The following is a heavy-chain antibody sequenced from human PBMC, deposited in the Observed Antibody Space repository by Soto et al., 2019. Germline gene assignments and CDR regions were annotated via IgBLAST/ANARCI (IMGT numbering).Heavy chain of an antibody. Sequence: EVQLVESGGGLVQPGGSLRLSCAASGFTFSSYAMHWVRQAPGKGLEYVSAISSNGGSTYYANSVKGRFTISRDNSKNTLYLQMGSLRAEDMAVYYCAREGYCSSTSCYSFDYWSQGTLVTVSS. CDR3: AREGYCSSTSCYSFDY. CDR1: GFTFSSYA. J-gene: IGHJ4*02. CDR2: ISSNGGST. V-gene: IGHV3-64*01. D-gene: IGHD2-2*01.